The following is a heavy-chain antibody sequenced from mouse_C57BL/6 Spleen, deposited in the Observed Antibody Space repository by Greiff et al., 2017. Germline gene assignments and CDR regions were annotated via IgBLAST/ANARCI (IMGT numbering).Heavy chain of an antibody. J-gene: IGHJ2*01. CDR1: GFNIKDDY. CDR3: TLYGNYEYFDY. Sequence: VHVKQSGAELVRPGASVKLSCTASGFNIKDDYMHWVKQRPEQGLEWIGWLDPENGDTEYASKFQGKATITADTSSNTAYLQLSSLTSEDTAVYYCTLYGNYEYFDYWGQGTTLTVSS. CDR2: LDPENGDT. D-gene: IGHD2-1*01. V-gene: IGHV14-4*01.